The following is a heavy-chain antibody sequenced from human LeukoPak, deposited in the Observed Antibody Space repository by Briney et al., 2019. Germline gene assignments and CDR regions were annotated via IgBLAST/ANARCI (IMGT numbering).Heavy chain of an antibody. CDR2: ISSSSSYI. D-gene: IGHD1-26*01. Sequence: PGGSLRLSCAASGFSFTNYAMSWVRQAPGKGLEWVSSISSSSSYIYYADSVKGRFTISRDNAKNSLYLQMNSLRAEDTAVYYCARDGGAGGDYWGQGTLVIVSS. J-gene: IGHJ4*02. CDR3: ARDGGAGGDY. CDR1: GFSFTNYA. V-gene: IGHV3-21*01.